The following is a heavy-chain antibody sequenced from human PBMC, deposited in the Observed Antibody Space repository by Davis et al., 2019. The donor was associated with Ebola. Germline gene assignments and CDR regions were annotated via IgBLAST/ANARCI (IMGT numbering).Heavy chain of an antibody. CDR1: GFTFADYG. D-gene: IGHD2-15*01. Sequence: PGGSLRLSCAASGFTFADYGMSWVRQAPGKGLEWVSGINWNGGSTGYADSVKGRFTISRDNAKNSLYLQMNSLRAEDTALYYCAREIVVVVADTCWFDPWGQGTLVTVSS. CDR2: INWNGGST. V-gene: IGHV3-20*04. CDR3: AREIVVVVADTCWFDP. J-gene: IGHJ5*02.